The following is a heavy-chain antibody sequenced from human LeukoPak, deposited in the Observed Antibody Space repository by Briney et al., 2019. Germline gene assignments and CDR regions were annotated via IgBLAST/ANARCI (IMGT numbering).Heavy chain of an antibody. CDR2: ISSRSTDI. Sequence: GGSLRLSCVASGFTFSSYSMNWVRQAPWKGLEWVSSISSRSTDIYHADSVKGRFTISRDNAKKSLYLQMNSLREEDAAMYYCAREPPGGRDYVDAFDIWGQATMVTVSS. CDR1: GFTFSSYS. D-gene: IGHD4-17*01. V-gene: IGHV3-21*01. CDR3: AREPPGGRDYVDAFDI. J-gene: IGHJ3*02.